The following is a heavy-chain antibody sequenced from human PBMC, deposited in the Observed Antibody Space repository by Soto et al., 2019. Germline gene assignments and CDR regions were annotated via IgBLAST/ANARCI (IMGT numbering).Heavy chain of an antibody. CDR1: GGSISSGGYY. Sequence: SETLPLTCTVSGGSISSGGYYWSWIRQHPGKGLEWIGYIYYSGSTYYNPSLKSRVTISVDTSKNQFSLKLSSVTAADTAVYYCAVIVTNYYYYGMDVWGQGTTVTVSS. J-gene: IGHJ6*02. D-gene: IGHD3-22*01. CDR3: AVIVTNYYYYGMDV. V-gene: IGHV4-31*03. CDR2: IYYSGST.